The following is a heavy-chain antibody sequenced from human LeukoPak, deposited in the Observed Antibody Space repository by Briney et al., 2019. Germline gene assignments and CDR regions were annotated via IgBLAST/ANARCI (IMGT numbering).Heavy chain of an antibody. Sequence: GGSLRLSCAASGFTFSRCWMHWVRQAPGQGLVWVSRINSDGSSTNYADSVKGRFTISRDSAKSTLYLQMNSLRAEDTAVYYCAALRSLDYWGQGTLVTVSS. CDR1: GFTFSRCW. V-gene: IGHV3-74*01. J-gene: IGHJ4*02. CDR3: AALRSLDY. CDR2: INSDGSST.